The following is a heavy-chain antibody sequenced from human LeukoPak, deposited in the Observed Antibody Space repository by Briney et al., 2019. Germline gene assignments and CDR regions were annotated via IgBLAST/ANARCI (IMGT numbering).Heavy chain of an antibody. CDR1: GFTFSSYA. Sequence: GGSLRLSCAASGFTFSSYAMSWVRQAPGKGLEWVSAISGSGGSTYYADSVKGRFTISRDNSKNTLYLQMNSLRAEDTAVYYCAKLNYYYGSGRGYMDVWGKGTTVTISS. V-gene: IGHV3-23*01. CDR2: ISGSGGST. D-gene: IGHD3-10*01. CDR3: AKLNYYYGSGRGYMDV. J-gene: IGHJ6*03.